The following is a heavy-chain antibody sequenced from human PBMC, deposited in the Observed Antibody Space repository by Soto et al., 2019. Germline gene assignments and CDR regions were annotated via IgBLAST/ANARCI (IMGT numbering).Heavy chain of an antibody. CDR3: SKDSSVVAAGSGGWFDP. CDR1: GFSFSTYG. CDR2: ISYDGGNK. J-gene: IGHJ5*02. V-gene: IGHV3-30*18. Sequence: TGGSLRLSCAASGFSFSTYGMHWVRQAPGKGLEWVATISYDGGNKFYADSAKGRFTISRDNSKNTLYLQMNSLRANDTAVYYCSKDSSVVAAGSGGWFDPWGQGTLVTAPQ. D-gene: IGHD6-13*01.